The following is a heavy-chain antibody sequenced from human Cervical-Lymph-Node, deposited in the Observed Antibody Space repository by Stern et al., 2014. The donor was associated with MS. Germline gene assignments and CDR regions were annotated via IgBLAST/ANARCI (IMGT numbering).Heavy chain of an antibody. CDR3: ARDAYCGGDCYSTWLDP. Sequence: VQLVESGGGVVQPGRSLRLSCAASGFTFSSYGMHWVRQAPGKGLEWVAVISYHGSNESYADSVKGRFTISKDNSKNTVYLQMNRVKTEDTAVYYCARDAYCGGDCYSTWLDPWGQGTLVTVSS. CDR2: ISYHGSNE. D-gene: IGHD2-21*02. V-gene: IGHV3-30*03. J-gene: IGHJ5*02. CDR1: GFTFSSYG.